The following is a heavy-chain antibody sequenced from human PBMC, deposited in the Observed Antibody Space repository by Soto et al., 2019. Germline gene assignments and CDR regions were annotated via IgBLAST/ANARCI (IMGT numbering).Heavy chain of an antibody. CDR3: ARDLHQILSHKHYYYYLDV. Sequence: QVQLVESGGDLVKPGGSLRLSCVASGFSFSDYSMTWMRQAPGGGLDFVAFISNTAITDYYADSVKGRFTISRANARNSVYLQMDSLRAEDAAVYYCARDLHQILSHKHYYYYLDVWGTGTTVTVSS. CDR2: ISNTAITD. J-gene: IGHJ6*03. D-gene: IGHD2-2*01. CDR1: GFSFSDYS. V-gene: IGHV3-11*01.